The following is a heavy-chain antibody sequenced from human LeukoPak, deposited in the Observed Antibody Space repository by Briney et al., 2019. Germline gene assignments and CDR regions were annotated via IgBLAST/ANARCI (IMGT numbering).Heavy chain of an antibody. Sequence: GGSLRLSCAASGFTFSSYSMNWVRQAPGKGLEWASSISSSSSYIYYADSVKGRFTISRDNAKNSLYLQMNSLRAEDTAVYYCARGACTNGVCREYYFDYWGQGTLVTVSS. CDR3: ARGACTNGVCREYYFDY. CDR1: GFTFSSYS. D-gene: IGHD2-8*01. V-gene: IGHV3-21*01. J-gene: IGHJ4*02. CDR2: ISSSSSYI.